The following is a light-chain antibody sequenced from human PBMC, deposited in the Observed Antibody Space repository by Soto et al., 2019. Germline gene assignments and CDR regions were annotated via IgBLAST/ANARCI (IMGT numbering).Light chain of an antibody. J-gene: IGLJ3*02. CDR1: NIGSKS. V-gene: IGLV3-21*02. Sequence: SYELTQPPSVSVAPGQTARITCGGNNIGSKSVHWYQKKLGQAPVMVVYDDSDRPSGIPERFSGSNSGDTATLTITRVEAGDEADYYCQVWDSSSEHPVFGGGTKLTVL. CDR3: QVWDSSSEHPV. CDR2: DDS.